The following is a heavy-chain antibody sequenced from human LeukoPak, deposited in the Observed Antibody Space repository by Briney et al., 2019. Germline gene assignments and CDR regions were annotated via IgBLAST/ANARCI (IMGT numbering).Heavy chain of an antibody. D-gene: IGHD3-10*01. CDR1: GYTFTGYY. Sequence: GASVKVSCKASGYTFTGYYMHWVRQAPGQGLEWMGWINPNSGGTNYVQKFQGRVTMTRDTSISTAYMELSRLRSDDTAVYYCARDHGSGSYYADYWGQGTLVTVSS. J-gene: IGHJ4*02. CDR2: INPNSGGT. CDR3: ARDHGSGSYYADY. V-gene: IGHV1-2*02.